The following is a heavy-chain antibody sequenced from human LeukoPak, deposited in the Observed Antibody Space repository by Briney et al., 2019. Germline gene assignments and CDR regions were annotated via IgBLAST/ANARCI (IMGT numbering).Heavy chain of an antibody. Sequence: PSETLSLTCTVSGGSIINYYRSWIRQPPGTGLEWIGYIYYTGSTNYNPSLESRVTMSADTSNNHFSLKLTSVTAADTAVYYCARRPYYDYAFDIGGQGTMVTVSS. CDR3: ARRPYYDYAFDI. V-gene: IGHV4-59*08. D-gene: IGHD3-22*01. J-gene: IGHJ3*02. CDR1: GGSIINYY. CDR2: IYYTGST.